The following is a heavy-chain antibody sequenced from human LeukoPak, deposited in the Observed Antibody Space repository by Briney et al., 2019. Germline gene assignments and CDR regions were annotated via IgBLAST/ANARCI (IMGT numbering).Heavy chain of an antibody. CDR3: ARHPLTGYYVRKLSLFDY. CDR1: GGSISSRSYY. V-gene: IGHV4-39*01. J-gene: IGHJ4*02. Sequence: SETLSLTCTVSGGSISSRSYYWGWIRQPPGKGLEWIGSIYYSGSTYYNPSLKSRVTISVDTSKNQFSLKLSSVTAADTAVYYCARHPLTGYYVRKLSLFDYWGQGTLVTVSS. CDR2: IYYSGST. D-gene: IGHD3-9*01.